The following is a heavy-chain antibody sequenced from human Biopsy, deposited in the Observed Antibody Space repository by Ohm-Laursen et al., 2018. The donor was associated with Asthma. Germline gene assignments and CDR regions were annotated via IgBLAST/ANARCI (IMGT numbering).Heavy chain of an antibody. Sequence: GTPSLTWAVYGGSFSNYYWTWIRQPPGKGLEWIGEINHRGSTNYNPSLKSRVILSVDTSKNQFSVKLRSVTAADTAVYYCARSPYYYGLLGPTRGFGVYAVWGHGTLVTVSS. CDR1: GGSFSNYY. J-gene: IGHJ3*01. V-gene: IGHV4-34*01. CDR3: ARSPYYYGLLGPTRGFGVYAV. D-gene: IGHD3-10*01. CDR2: INHRGST.